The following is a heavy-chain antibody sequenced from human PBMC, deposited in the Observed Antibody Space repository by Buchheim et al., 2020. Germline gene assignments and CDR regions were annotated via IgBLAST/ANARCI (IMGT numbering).Heavy chain of an antibody. CDR3: ARGPNYGSGSYPVYYFDY. V-gene: IGHV3-48*01. J-gene: IGHJ4*02. CDR1: GFTFSSYS. D-gene: IGHD3-10*01. CDR2: ISSSSSTI. Sequence: EVQLVESGGGLVQPGGSLRLSCAASGFTFSSYSMNWVRQAPGKGLEWVSYISSSSSTIYYADSVKGRFTISRDNAKNSLYLKMNSLRAEDTAVYYCARGPNYGSGSYPVYYFDYWGQGTL.